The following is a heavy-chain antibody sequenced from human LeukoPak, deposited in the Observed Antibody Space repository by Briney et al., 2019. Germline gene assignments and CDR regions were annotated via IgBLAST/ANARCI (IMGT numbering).Heavy chain of an antibody. CDR2: IYYNANT. CDR1: GGSISSSIYY. CDR3: ARGYYDFWSGYYYFDY. Sequence: SETLSLTCTVSGGSISSSIYYWGWIRQPPGKGLEWIGSIYYNANTYYNPSLKSRITISVDTSKNQFSLKLSSVTAADTAVYYCARGYYDFWSGYYYFDYWGQGTLVTVSS. J-gene: IGHJ4*02. V-gene: IGHV4-39*07. D-gene: IGHD3-3*01.